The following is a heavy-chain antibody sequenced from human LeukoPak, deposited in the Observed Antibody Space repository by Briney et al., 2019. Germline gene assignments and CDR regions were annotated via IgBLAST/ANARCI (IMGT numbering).Heavy chain of an antibody. CDR2: ISGSGGDT. Sequence: PGGSLRLSCAASGFTFSNYAMSWVRQAPGKGLEWVSGISGSGGDTYYADSVKGRFTISRDNSKNTLYLQMNSLRGEDTAVYYCTRDRSRAEDDWGQGTLVTVSS. V-gene: IGHV3-23*01. CDR1: GFTFSNYA. CDR3: TRDRSRAEDD. D-gene: IGHD1-14*01. J-gene: IGHJ4*02.